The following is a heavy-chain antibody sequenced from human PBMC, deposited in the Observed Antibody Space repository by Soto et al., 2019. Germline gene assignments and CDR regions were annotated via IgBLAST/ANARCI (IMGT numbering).Heavy chain of an antibody. Sequence: EVQLVESGGGLVQPGGSLKLSCAASGFTFSGSAIHWVRQASGKGLEWVGRIGSKTNNYATAYAAPVKGKFTISRDDSSNTESLQMYSLKTEDTAVYYCTVTMLTTFYYYAMDVWGQGTTVTVSS. CDR2: IGSKTNNYAT. V-gene: IGHV3-73*02. D-gene: IGHD4-17*01. CDR3: TVTMLTTFYYYAMDV. CDR1: GFTFSGSA. J-gene: IGHJ6*02.